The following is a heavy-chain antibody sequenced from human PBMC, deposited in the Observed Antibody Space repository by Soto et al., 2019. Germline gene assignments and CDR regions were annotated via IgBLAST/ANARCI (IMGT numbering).Heavy chain of an antibody. D-gene: IGHD1-26*01. CDR2: ISNSGGST. CDR3: ARDRYPFDY. J-gene: IGHJ4*02. Sequence: GGSLRLSCTTSGFTFSSYAMSWVRQAPGKGLEWVSTISNSGGSTYYADSVKGRFTISRDNSKNTLYLQMNSLRAEDTAVYYCARDRYPFDYWGQGTLVTVSS. CDR1: GFTFSSYA. V-gene: IGHV3-23*01.